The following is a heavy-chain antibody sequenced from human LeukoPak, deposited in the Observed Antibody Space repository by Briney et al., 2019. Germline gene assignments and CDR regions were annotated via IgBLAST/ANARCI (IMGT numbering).Heavy chain of an antibody. Sequence: SETLFLTCSVSGFSISSGYYWAWIRQPPGKGLGGIGNIYHRGSTYHNTHLKSRVTISVDTSKNQVSLKLTSVTAADTAVYYCARSQSYTNWFDPWGQGTLVTVSS. V-gene: IGHV4-38-2*02. CDR3: ARSQSYTNWFDP. CDR2: IYHRGST. J-gene: IGHJ5*02. CDR1: GFSISSGYY. D-gene: IGHD1-14*01.